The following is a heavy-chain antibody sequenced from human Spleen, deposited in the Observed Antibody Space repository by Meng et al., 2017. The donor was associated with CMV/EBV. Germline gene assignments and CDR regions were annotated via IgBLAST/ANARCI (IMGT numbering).Heavy chain of an antibody. D-gene: IGHD5-12*01. CDR1: GFTFSSYW. Sequence: GGSLRLSCAASGFTFSSYWMHWVRQAPGKGLVWVSRINSDGSSTRYADSVKGRFTISRDNAKNTLYLQMNSLRAEDTAVYYCVREWEAATSGGFDYWGQGTLVTVSS. CDR3: VREWEAATSGGFDY. J-gene: IGHJ4*02. V-gene: IGHV3-74*01. CDR2: INSDGSST.